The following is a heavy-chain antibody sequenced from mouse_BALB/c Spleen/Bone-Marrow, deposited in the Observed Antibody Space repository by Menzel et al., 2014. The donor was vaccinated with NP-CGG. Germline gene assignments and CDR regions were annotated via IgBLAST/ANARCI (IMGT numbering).Heavy chain of an antibody. CDR1: GYSFTSFT. Sequence: QVQLQHSGAELARPGASVRMSCKASGYSFTSFTMHWLKQRPGQGLEWIAYIVPSSAYSNYNQKSKDKATLTADRSSNTAYMQLSSLTSEDSAVYYCAREGSYDGCSGHFDFWGPGTTLTVSS. CDR2: IVPSSAYS. CDR3: AREGSYDGCSGHFDF. J-gene: IGHJ2*01. V-gene: IGHV1-4*01. D-gene: IGHD2-3*01.